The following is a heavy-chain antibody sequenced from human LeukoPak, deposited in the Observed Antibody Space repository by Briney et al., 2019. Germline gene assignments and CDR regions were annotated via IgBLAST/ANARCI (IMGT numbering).Heavy chain of an antibody. J-gene: IGHJ4*02. D-gene: IGHD3-22*01. CDR3: ARDPAGGSGYYLDY. CDR1: EITLSSYG. Sequence: GGSLILSCEASEITLSSYGVSWVRQAPGKGLEWVAVISYDGSNKYYADSVKGRFTISRDNSKNTLYLQMNSLRAEDTAVYYCARDPAGGSGYYLDYWGQGTLVTVSS. CDR2: ISYDGSNK. V-gene: IGHV3-30*03.